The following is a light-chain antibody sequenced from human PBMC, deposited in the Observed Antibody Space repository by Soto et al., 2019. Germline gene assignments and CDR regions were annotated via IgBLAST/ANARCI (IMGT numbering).Light chain of an antibody. CDR2: GAS. CDR1: QSVSSSY. CDR3: QQYGSSQLT. V-gene: IGKV3-20*01. J-gene: IGKJ4*01. Sequence: EIVLTQSPGTQSLSPGERATLSCRASQSVSSSYLAWYQQKPGQAPRLLIYGASSRATGIPDRFSGSGSGTDVTLTISRLEPEDFAVYYCQQYGSSQLTFGGGTKVEIK.